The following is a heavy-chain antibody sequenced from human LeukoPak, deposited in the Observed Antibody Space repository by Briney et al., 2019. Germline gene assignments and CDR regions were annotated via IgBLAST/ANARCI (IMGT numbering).Heavy chain of an antibody. CDR1: GGSISSYY. Sequence: SETLSLTCIVSGGSISSYYWRWIRQPPGKGLEWIGYIYYSGSTNYNPSLKRRVTISVDTSKNQFSLKLSSVTAADTAVYYCARPSINMVRGGAYDIWGQGTMVTVSS. CDR2: IYYSGST. V-gene: IGHV4-59*08. D-gene: IGHD3-10*01. J-gene: IGHJ3*02. CDR3: ARPSINMVRGGAYDI.